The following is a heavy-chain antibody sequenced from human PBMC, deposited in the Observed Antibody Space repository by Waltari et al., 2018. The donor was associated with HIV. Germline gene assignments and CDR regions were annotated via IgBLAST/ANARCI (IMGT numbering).Heavy chain of an antibody. CDR2: VDHRGST. Sequence: QVRLEQWGAGLLKPSETLSLTSAVYGTSFTGYYWTWIRQSPGGGLQWIGEVDHRGSTHYNPSLKSRVSMSVDTFKHQFSLKLASVTAADTAVYYCANLISMTATDVFDVWGQGTLVSVSS. CDR1: GTSFTGYY. D-gene: IGHD2-21*02. J-gene: IGHJ3*01. CDR3: ANLISMTATDVFDV. V-gene: IGHV4-34*01.